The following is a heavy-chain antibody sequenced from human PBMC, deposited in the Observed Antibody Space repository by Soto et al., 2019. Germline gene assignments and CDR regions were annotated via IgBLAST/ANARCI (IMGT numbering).Heavy chain of an antibody. D-gene: IGHD5-12*01. CDR3: TTAPYSGYDFNYYYYMDV. CDR1: GFTFSNAW. CDR2: IKSKTDGGTT. Sequence: PVGSLRLSCAASGFTFSNAWMSWVRQAPGKGLEWVGRIKSKTDGGTTDYAAPVKGRFTISRDDSKNTLYLQMNSLKTEDTAVYYCTTAPYSGYDFNYYYYMDVWGKGTTVTVSS. V-gene: IGHV3-15*01. J-gene: IGHJ6*03.